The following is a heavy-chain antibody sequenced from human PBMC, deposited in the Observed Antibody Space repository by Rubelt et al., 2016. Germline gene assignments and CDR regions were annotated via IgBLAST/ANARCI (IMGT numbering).Heavy chain of an antibody. CDR3: ERSRGSYGGDLDD. D-gene: IGHD3-10*01. CDR1: NGPFSGYQ. J-gene: IGHJ4*02. V-gene: IGHV3-21*02. CDR2: ISGSDNYI. Sequence: VRLQQWGAGLLKPSETLSLTCSFHNGPFSGYQGTWVRQAPGRGLEWVSSISGSDNYIYYADSVKGRFNISRDNPRNSMYLQMDRLRAEETAGYYCERSRGSYGGDLDDWGQGTLVAVSS.